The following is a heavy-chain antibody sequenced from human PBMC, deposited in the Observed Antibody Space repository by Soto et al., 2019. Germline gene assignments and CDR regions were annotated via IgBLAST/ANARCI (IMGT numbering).Heavy chain of an antibody. J-gene: IGHJ4*02. CDR2: IYSGGST. CDR1: GFTVSSNY. V-gene: IGHV3-53*01. Sequence: WVSLRLSCAASGFTVSSNYMSWVRQSPWKGLKWVSVIYSGGSTYYADSVKGRFTISRDNSKNTLYLQMNSLRAEDTAVYYCARVSRWGQGTLVTVSS. CDR3: ARVSR.